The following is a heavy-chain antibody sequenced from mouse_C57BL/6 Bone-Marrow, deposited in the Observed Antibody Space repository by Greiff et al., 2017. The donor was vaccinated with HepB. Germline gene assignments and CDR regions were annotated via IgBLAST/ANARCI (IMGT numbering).Heavy chain of an antibody. Sequence: EVKVEESGGDLVKPGGSLKLSCAASGFTFSSYGMSWVRQTPDKRLEWVATISSGGSYTYYLDSVKGRVTISRDNAKNTLYLQMNSLKSEDTAMYYCARPTTVVAGGYYFGYWGQGTTLTVSS. V-gene: IGHV5-6*02. J-gene: IGHJ2*01. D-gene: IGHD1-1*01. CDR2: ISSGGSYT. CDR3: ARPTTVVAGGYYFGY. CDR1: GFTFSSYG.